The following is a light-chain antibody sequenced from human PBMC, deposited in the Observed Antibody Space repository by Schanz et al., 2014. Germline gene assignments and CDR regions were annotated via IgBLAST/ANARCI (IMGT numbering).Light chain of an antibody. J-gene: IGLJ1*01. V-gene: IGLV2-11*01. Sequence: QSALTQPRSVSGSPGQSVTISCTGTSSDVGGYNYVSWYQQHPGKAPKVMIYDVSERPSGVPDRFSGSKSGNTASLTVSGLQAEDEADYYCSSYAGSAHVFGTGTKLTVL. CDR1: SSDVGGYNY. CDR3: SSYAGSAHV. CDR2: DVS.